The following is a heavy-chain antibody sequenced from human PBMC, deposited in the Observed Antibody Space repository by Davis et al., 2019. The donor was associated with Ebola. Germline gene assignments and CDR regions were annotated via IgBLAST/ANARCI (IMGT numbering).Heavy chain of an antibody. CDR3: ARDHEWNYNDY. Sequence: GESLKISCAASGFTFSSYGMHWVRQAPGKGLEWVAIISYDGSSKYYADSVKGRFTISRDNSKNTLCLQMDSPRAEDTAVYYCARDHEWNYNDYWGQGTLVTVSS. CDR1: GFTFSSYG. V-gene: IGHV3-30*03. CDR2: ISYDGSSK. D-gene: IGHD3-3*01. J-gene: IGHJ4*02.